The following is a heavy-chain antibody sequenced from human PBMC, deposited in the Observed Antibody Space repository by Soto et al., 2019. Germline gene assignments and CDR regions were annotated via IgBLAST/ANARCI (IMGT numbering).Heavy chain of an antibody. J-gene: IGHJ4*02. Sequence: ESGPRCEPTQTLTLTCTFSGFSLSTSGVGVGWIRQPPGKALEWLALIYWDDDKRYSPSLKSRLTITKDTSKNQVVLTMTNMDPVDTATYYCAHSKFVVLVPAARRPVNHFDFWGQGTLVTVSS. V-gene: IGHV2-5*02. CDR1: GFSLSTSGVG. D-gene: IGHD2-2*01. CDR3: AHSKFVVLVPAARRPVNHFDF. CDR2: IYWDDDK.